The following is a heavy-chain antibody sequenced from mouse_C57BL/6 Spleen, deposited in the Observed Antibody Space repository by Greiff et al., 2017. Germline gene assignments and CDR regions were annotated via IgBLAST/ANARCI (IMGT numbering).Heavy chain of an antibody. J-gene: IGHJ4*01. Sequence: EVHLVESEGGLVQPGSSMKLSCTASGFTFSDYYMAWVRQVPEKGLEWVANINYDGSSTYYLDSLKSRFIISRDNAKNILFLQMSSLKSEDTATYYCARGGSAQALYYAMDYWGQGTSVTVSS. CDR3: ARGGSAQALYYAMDY. CDR1: GFTFSDYY. CDR2: INYDGSST. D-gene: IGHD3-2*02. V-gene: IGHV5-16*01.